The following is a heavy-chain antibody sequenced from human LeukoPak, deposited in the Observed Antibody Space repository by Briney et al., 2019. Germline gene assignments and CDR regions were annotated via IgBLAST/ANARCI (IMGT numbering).Heavy chain of an antibody. CDR1: GFTLSSYA. J-gene: IGHJ4*02. CDR3: AKAPVTACSGAYCCPFDY. CDR2: INVSGNT. D-gene: IGHD2-21*01. Sequence: PGGSLRLSCAASGFTLSSYAMSWVRQAPGKGLEWVSAINVSGNTYHAASVKSRFTISRDSSKNTLYLRLNTLRAEDAAVYYCAKAPVTACSGAYCCPFDYWGQGTLVTVSS. V-gene: IGHV3-23*01.